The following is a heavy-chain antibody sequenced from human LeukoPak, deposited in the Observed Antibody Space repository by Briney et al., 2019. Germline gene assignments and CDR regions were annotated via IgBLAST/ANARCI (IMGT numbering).Heavy chain of an antibody. Sequence: SETLSLTCAVYGDSFSGYYWSWIRQPPGKGLEWIGEINHSGSTNYNPSLKSRVTISVDTSKNQFSLKLSSVTAADTAVYYCARRMVRPNWFDPWGQGTLVTVSS. CDR2: INHSGST. J-gene: IGHJ5*02. V-gene: IGHV4-34*01. CDR3: ARRMVRPNWFDP. CDR1: GDSFSGYY. D-gene: IGHD3-10*01.